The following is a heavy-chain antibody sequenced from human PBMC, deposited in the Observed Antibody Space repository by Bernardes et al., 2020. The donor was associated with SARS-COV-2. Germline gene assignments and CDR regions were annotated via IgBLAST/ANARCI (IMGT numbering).Heavy chain of an antibody. CDR2: IYSGGNT. CDR1: AFTVRNDY. Sequence: GGSLRLSCAASAFTVRNDYMTWFRQTPGKGLEWVSTIYSGGNTYYTDSVKGRFTISRHISENTLYLHMNSLRNEDTAVYYCASGPYDRDGTAYSPIDYWGQGILVSVSS. V-gene: IGHV3-53*04. CDR3: ASGPYDRDGTAYSPIDY. D-gene: IGHD2-21*02. J-gene: IGHJ4*02.